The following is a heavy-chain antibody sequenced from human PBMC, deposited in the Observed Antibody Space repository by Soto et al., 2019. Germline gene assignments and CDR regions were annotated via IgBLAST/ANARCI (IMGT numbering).Heavy chain of an antibody. CDR1: GFTVSSNY. Sequence: EVQLVESGGGLIQPGGSLRLSCAASGFTVSSNYMSWVRQAPGKGLEWVSVIYSGGSTYYADSVKGRFTISRDNSKNTLYLQMNSLRAEDTAVYYCARDRDSGSYSFDYWGQGTLVTVSS. J-gene: IGHJ4*02. CDR2: IYSGGST. CDR3: ARDRDSGSYSFDY. D-gene: IGHD1-26*01. V-gene: IGHV3-53*01.